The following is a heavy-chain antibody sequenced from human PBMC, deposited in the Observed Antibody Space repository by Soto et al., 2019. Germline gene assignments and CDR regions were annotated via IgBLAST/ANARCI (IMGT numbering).Heavy chain of an antibody. J-gene: IGHJ5*02. Sequence: QVQLQQSGPGLVRPSETLSLSCSVSGASVSSYYWSWVRQPPGKGLEWIGYIYYIGAYNYNPSLKSRVTSSVDKSKNQFSLKLTSVTAADTAVYYCARTPETRDWLDPWGQGTLVTVSS. V-gene: IGHV4-59*02. CDR1: GASVSSYY. CDR3: ARTPETRDWLDP. D-gene: IGHD1-7*01. CDR2: IYYIGAY.